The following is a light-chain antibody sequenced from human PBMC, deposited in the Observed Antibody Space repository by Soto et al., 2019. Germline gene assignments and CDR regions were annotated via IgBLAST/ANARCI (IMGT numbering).Light chain of an antibody. CDR3: AAWDDSLDLRYV. V-gene: IGLV1-44*01. CDR2: SNS. Sequence: QSVLTQPPSVSGTPGQRVTISCSGGGSNIGSYTVNWYHQLPGAAPKLVIYSNSQRPSGVPDRFSGSKSGTSASLAISGLQSEDEGDYYCAAWDDSLDLRYVFGTGTKLTVL. J-gene: IGLJ1*01. CDR1: GSNIGSYT.